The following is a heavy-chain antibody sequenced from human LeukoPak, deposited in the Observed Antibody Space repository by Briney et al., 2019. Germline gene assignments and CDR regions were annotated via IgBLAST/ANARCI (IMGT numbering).Heavy chain of an antibody. Sequence: PSETLSLTCAVYGGSFSGYYWSWIRQPPGKGLEWIGEINHSGSTNYNPSLKSRVTISVDTSKNQFSLKLSSVTAADTAVYYCARAGVDTAMVPATYYYYMDVWGKGTTVTVSS. CDR1: GGSFSGYY. D-gene: IGHD5-18*01. CDR2: INHSGST. CDR3: ARAGVDTAMVPATYYYYMDV. V-gene: IGHV4-34*01. J-gene: IGHJ6*03.